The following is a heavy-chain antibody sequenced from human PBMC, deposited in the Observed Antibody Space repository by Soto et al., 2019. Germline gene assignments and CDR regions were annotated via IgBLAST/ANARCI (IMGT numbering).Heavy chain of an antibody. CDR3: ARDGPSGSYYLDYYYYVMDV. CDR1: GGSVSSGSYF. CDR2: IYYSGST. Sequence: SETLSLTCTVSGGSVSSGSYFWTWIRQPPGKGLEWIGDIYYSGSTNYNPSLKSRVTISVGTSKNQFSLILSSVTAADTAVYYCARDGPSGSYYLDYYYYVMDVWGQGTTVTVSS. V-gene: IGHV4-61*01. J-gene: IGHJ6*02. D-gene: IGHD1-26*01.